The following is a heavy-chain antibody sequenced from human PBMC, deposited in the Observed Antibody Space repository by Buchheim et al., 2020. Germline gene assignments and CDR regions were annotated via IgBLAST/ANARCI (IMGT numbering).Heavy chain of an antibody. D-gene: IGHD3-9*01. J-gene: IGHJ6*02. V-gene: IGHV4-34*01. CDR1: GGSFSGYY. Sequence: QVQLQQWGAGLLKPSETLSLTCAVYGGSFSGYYWSWIRQPPGKGLEWIGEINHSGSTNYNPSLKSRVTISVDTSKNPFSLKLSSVTAADTAVYYCAREVGFDVLGGMDVWGQGTT. CDR2: INHSGST. CDR3: AREVGFDVLGGMDV.